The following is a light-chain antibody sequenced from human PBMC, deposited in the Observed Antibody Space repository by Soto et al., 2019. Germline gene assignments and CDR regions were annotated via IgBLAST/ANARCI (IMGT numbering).Light chain of an antibody. V-gene: IGKV1-5*01. J-gene: IGKJ2*01. CDR1: QSISSW. CDR2: DAS. CDR3: KQYTSYSPYP. Sequence: DIQMTQSPSTLSASVGDRVTITCRASQSISSWLAWYQQKPGKAPKLLIYDASSLESGVPSRFSGSGSGTELPLTISSLQHDDFATLCCKQYTSYSPYPFGQGTKLDIK.